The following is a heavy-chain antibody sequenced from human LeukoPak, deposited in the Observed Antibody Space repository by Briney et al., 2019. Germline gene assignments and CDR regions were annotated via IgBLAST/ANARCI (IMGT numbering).Heavy chain of an antibody. J-gene: IGHJ3*02. Sequence: SETLSLTCTVSGGSISSYYWSWIRQPPGKGLEWIGYIYYSGRTNYNPSLKSRVTISVDTSKNQFSLKLSSVTAADTAVYYCAREGGSSAFDIWGQGTMVTVPS. CDR3: AREGGSSAFDI. CDR2: IYYSGRT. V-gene: IGHV4-59*01. CDR1: GGSISSYY. D-gene: IGHD2-15*01.